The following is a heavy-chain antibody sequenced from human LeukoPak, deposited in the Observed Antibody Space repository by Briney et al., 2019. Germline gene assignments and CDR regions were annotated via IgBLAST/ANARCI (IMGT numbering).Heavy chain of an antibody. CDR2: IIPIFGTA. D-gene: IGHD1-1*01. Sequence: SVKVSCKASGGTFSSYAISWVRQAPGQGLEWMGGIIPIFGTANYVQKFQGRVTITTDDSTSTAYMERSSLRSEDTAVYYSARDLGRSTTGTTGWFDPWGQGTLVTVSS. CDR1: GGTFSSYA. V-gene: IGHV1-69*05. J-gene: IGHJ5*02. CDR3: ARDLGRSTTGTTGWFDP.